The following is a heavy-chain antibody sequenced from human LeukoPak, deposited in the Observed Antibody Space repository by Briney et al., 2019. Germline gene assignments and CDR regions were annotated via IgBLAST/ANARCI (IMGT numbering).Heavy chain of an antibody. V-gene: IGHV3-21*04. Sequence: PGGSLRLSCAASGFTFSSYSMNWVRQAPGKGLEWVSSISSSSSYIYYADSVKGRFTISRDNAKNSLYLQMNSLRAEDTALYYCAKDKSGSYNHFDYWGQGTLVTVSS. J-gene: IGHJ4*02. CDR2: ISSSSSYI. CDR1: GFTFSSYS. D-gene: IGHD1-26*01. CDR3: AKDKSGSYNHFDY.